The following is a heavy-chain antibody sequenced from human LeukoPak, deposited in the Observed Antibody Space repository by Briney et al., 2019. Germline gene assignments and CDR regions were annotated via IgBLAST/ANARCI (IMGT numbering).Heavy chain of an antibody. Sequence: GGALRLSCAASGFTFSSSEMNWVRQAPGKGLEWVSYISSSGSTIYYADSVKGRFTISRDNAKNSLYLQMNSLRAEDTAIYYCASTFPYCGGGSCALGGQGTLVTVSS. D-gene: IGHD2-15*01. CDR1: GFTFSSSE. V-gene: IGHV3-48*03. J-gene: IGHJ4*02. CDR2: ISSSGSTI. CDR3: ASTFPYCGGGSCAL.